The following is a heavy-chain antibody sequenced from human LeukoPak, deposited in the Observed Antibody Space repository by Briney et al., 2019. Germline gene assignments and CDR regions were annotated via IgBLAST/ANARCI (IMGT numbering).Heavy chain of an antibody. CDR1: GGTFSSYA. J-gene: IGHJ4*02. CDR2: IIPIFGTA. Sequence: GASVKVSFKASGGTFSSYAISWVRQAPGQGLEWMGRIIPIFGTANYAQKFQGRVTITTDESTSTAYMELSSLRSEDTAVYYCAGDPIAAATNFDYWGQGTMVTVSS. V-gene: IGHV1-69*05. D-gene: IGHD6-13*01. CDR3: AGDPIAAATNFDY.